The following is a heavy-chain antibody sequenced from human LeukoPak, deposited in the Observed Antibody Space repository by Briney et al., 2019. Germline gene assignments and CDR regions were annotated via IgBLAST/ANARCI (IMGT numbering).Heavy chain of an antibody. CDR2: IWFDGSNK. J-gene: IGHJ4*02. D-gene: IGHD1-1*01. Sequence: GGSLRLSCAASGFIFSNDAMHWVRQAPGKGLEWVAFIWFDGSNKHYADSVKGRFTISRDNSEDTLYLQMNSLRAEDTAVYYCVRDPSGSGFAFDSWXQGALVTVSS. V-gene: IGHV3-33*01. CDR1: GFIFSNDA. CDR3: VRDPSGSGFAFDS.